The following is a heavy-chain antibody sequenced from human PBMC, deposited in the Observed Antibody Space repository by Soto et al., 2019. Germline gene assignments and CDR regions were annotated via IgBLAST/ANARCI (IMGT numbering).Heavy chain of an antibody. CDR2: IIPLLSTS. CDR1: GGPFSNDI. CDR3: ARDSPIGITFSGYDAIDY. D-gene: IGHD5-12*01. V-gene: IGHV1-69*08. Sequence: QVQLVQSGAEVKKPGSSVKVSCKASGGPFSNDIITWVRQAPGQGLEWMGRIIPLLSTSTYAQKFQGRLTSTADSSRGTAYMQPNNLRTEDRAVYYCARDSPIGITFSGYDAIDYWGQGTRITVSS. J-gene: IGHJ4*02.